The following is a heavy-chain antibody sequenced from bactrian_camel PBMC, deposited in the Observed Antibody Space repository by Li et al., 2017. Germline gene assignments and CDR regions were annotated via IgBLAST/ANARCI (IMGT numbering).Heavy chain of an antibody. Sequence: VQLVESGGGLVQPGGSLRLSCAASGFTFSYWAMGWFRRTPTKGREKIAAIWPAEGGPTDYGDFAKGRFTISRDNTKNTVYLQISDLKPEDTGMYYCAAARSRFYSYDWLSRNPTGVDYWGQGTQVTVS. V-gene: IGHV3S40*01. D-gene: IGHD4*01. CDR3: AAARSRFYSYDWLSRNPTGVDY. CDR1: GFTFSYWA. J-gene: IGHJ4*01. CDR2: IWPAEGGPT.